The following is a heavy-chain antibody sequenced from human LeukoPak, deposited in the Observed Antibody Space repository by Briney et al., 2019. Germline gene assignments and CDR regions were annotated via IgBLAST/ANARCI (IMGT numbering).Heavy chain of an antibody. CDR2: ISAYNGNT. J-gene: IGHJ4*02. CDR1: GYTFTSYG. V-gene: IGHV1-18*01. CDR3: ARLYGDPYFDY. D-gene: IGHD4-17*01. Sequence: ASVKVSCKASGYTFTSYGISWVRRAPGQGLEWMGWISAYNGNTNYAQKLQGRVTMTTDTSTSTAHMGLRSLRSDDTAVYYCARLYGDPYFDYWGQGTLVTVSS.